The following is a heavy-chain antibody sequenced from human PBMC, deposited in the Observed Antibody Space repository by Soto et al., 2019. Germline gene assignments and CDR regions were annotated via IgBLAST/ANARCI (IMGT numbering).Heavy chain of an antibody. Sequence: QVQLVESGGGVVQPERSQRLSCVAAAFTFGSYVMHWVRQAPGKGLQWVALISFDGSSQYYADSVKGRFTISRDNSRNTMYLQMDSLRPEDTAVYYCAREMIPMIMGGMSALDVWGHGTTVTVS. V-gene: IGHV3-30*03. J-gene: IGHJ6*02. D-gene: IGHD3-22*01. CDR2: ISFDGSSQ. CDR1: AFTFGSYV. CDR3: AREMIPMIMGGMSALDV.